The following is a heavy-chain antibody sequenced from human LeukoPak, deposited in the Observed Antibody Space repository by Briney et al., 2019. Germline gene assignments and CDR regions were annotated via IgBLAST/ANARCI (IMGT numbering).Heavy chain of an antibody. CDR2: IYTSGST. CDR3: ARGRGWMNLTMVRGETYYYYYYYMAV. V-gene: IGHV4-61*02. CDR1: GGSISSGSYY. J-gene: IGHJ6*03. Sequence: PSETLSLTCTVSGGSISSGSYYWSWIRQPAGKGLEWIGRIYTSGSTNYNPSLKSRVTISVDTSKNQFSLKLSSVTAADTAVYCCARGRGWMNLTMVRGETYYYYYYYMAVWGKGTTVTISS. D-gene: IGHD3-10*01.